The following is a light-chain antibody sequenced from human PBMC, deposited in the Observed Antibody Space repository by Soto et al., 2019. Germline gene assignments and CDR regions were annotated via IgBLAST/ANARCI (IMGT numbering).Light chain of an antibody. V-gene: IGKV3-15*01. J-gene: IGKJ1*01. CDR3: QQYNNWPPGT. CDR1: QSVSSSY. Sequence: EIVLTQSPGTLSLSPLEIATLSFMASQSVSSSYLAWYQQKPGQAPRLLIYGVSTRATGIPARFSGSGSGTEFTLTITSLQSEDFAVYYCQQYNNWPPGTFGQGTKVDIK. CDR2: GVS.